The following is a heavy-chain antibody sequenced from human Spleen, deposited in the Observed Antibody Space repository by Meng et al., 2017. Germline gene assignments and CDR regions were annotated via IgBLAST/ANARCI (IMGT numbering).Heavy chain of an antibody. Sequence: GGSLRLSCAASGFTFSSCGMAWVRQAPGKGLEWVSTINNDGDNRHYADSVKGRFIISRDNSKDTFYLRMNSLRAEDTAVYYCARADHLYCGGACRRFDSWGQGTLVPSPQ. J-gene: IGHJ4*02. CDR2: INNDGDNR. CDR3: ARADHLYCGGACRRFDS. CDR1: GFTFSSCG. V-gene: IGHV3-23*05. D-gene: IGHD2-21*02.